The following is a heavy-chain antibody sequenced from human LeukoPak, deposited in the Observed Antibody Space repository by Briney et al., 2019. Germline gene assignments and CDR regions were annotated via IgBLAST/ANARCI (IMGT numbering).Heavy chain of an antibody. CDR2: ISYDGSSK. V-gene: IGHV3-30*03. D-gene: IGHD2-2*01. CDR3: AGDHQLQNGNWFDP. Sequence: HPGGSLRLSCAASGFTFSSYGMHWVRQAPGKGLEWVAAISYDGSSKYYADSVKGRFSVSRDNSKNTLYLQMSSLRPEDTAVYYCAGDHQLQNGNWFDPWGQGTLVTVSS. CDR1: GFTFSSYG. J-gene: IGHJ5*02.